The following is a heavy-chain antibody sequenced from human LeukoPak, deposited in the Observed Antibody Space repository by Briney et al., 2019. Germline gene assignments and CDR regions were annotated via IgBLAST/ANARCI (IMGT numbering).Heavy chain of an antibody. J-gene: IGHJ4*02. CDR2: INPNSGGT. Sequence: GTSVKVSCKASGYTFTGYYMHWVRQAPGQGLDFMGWINPNSGGTNYAQKFQGRVTMTRDTSISTAYMELSRLRSDDTAVYYCARDRRPYYYDSSGYLDWGQGTLVTVSS. CDR1: GYTFTGYY. CDR3: ARDRRPYYYDSSGYLD. D-gene: IGHD3-22*01. V-gene: IGHV1-2*02.